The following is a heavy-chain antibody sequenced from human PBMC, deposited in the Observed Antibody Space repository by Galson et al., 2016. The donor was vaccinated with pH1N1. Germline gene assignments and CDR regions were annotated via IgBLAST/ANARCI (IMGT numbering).Heavy chain of an antibody. CDR1: TYTFSNFI. J-gene: IGHJ4*02. Sequence: SVKVSCKASTYTFSNFIIHWVRQAPGQGLERLGRVDPRNGHTHYSHKFQDRVAVTRDTSTRTVFMDLNSLKSEDTAVYFCVRELPDSVYFDSWGQGVRVTVSS. CDR2: VDPRNGHT. V-gene: IGHV1-46*03. D-gene: IGHD1-14*01. CDR3: VRELPDSVYFDS.